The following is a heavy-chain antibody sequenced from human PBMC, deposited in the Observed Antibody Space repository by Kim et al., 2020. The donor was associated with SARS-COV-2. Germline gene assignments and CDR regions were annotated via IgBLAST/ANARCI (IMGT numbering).Heavy chain of an antibody. CDR2: ISPYTGDT. J-gene: IGHJ4*02. CDR3: ARDLGAFYSGSDY. CDR1: GYFFPTYG. Sequence: ASVKVSCKASGYFFPTYGVSWVRQAPGEGLEWMGWISPYTGDTNSAQKFQDRITLTTDTFKRTAYMELTSLTPDDTAVYYCARDLGAFYSGSDYWGQGTL. V-gene: IGHV1-18*01. D-gene: IGHD1-26*01.